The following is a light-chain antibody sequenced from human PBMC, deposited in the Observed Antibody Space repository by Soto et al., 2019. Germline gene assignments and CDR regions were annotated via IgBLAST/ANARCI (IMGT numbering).Light chain of an antibody. CDR2: GAS. Sequence: EIVLTQSPGTLSLSPGGRATLSCRASQSVSNNYLAWYQQKPGQAPRLLIYGASSRATGIPDRFSGSGSGTDFTLTISSLQPEDFATYYCQQLNSYPITFGQGTRLE. J-gene: IGKJ5*01. V-gene: IGKV3-20*01. CDR1: QSVSNNY. CDR3: QQLNSYPIT.